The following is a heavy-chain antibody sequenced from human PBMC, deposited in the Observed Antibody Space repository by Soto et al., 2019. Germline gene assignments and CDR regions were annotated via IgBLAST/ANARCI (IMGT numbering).Heavy chain of an antibody. V-gene: IGHV3-33*01. D-gene: IGHD1-26*01. J-gene: IGHJ4*02. CDR1: GFSFSNYG. Sequence: VGLLRVSWGVSGFSFSNYGMHRVRQAPGRGLDWVAVIWYDGSNKYYADSVKGRFTISRDNSKNTLYLQVNSLRVEDTAVYYCARAVGPFDYWGQGTLVTVSS. CDR2: IWYDGSNK. CDR3: ARAVGPFDY.